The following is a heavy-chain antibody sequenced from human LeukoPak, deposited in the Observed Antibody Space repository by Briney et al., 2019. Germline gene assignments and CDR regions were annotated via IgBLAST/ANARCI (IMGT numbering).Heavy chain of an antibody. V-gene: IGHV1-3*01. CDR1: GYTFSNYA. CDR3: ARGWEAQTFLFDY. J-gene: IGHJ4*02. D-gene: IGHD1-26*01. CDR2: IDAGNGNA. Sequence: ASVTVSCKASGYTFSNYAIHWVRQAPGQRLEWMGWIDAGNGNAKYSQKFQGRVTITRDTSASTAYMELSSLRSEDTAVYYCARGWEAQTFLFDYWGQGTLVTVSS.